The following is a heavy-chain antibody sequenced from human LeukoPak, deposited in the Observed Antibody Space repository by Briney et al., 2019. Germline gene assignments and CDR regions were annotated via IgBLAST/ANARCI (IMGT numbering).Heavy chain of an antibody. CDR1: GVSINSFY. D-gene: IGHD6-19*01. V-gene: IGHV4-59*01. CDR2: IYDSGST. CDR3: ARTVHYSSGWSPTYYFDY. J-gene: IGHJ4*02. Sequence: SETLSLTCTVSGVSINSFYWSCIRQPPGKGLEWIGYIYDSGSTNYRPSLKSRVTMSVDTSKNQLSLKLSSVTAADTAVYYCARTVHYSSGWSPTYYFDYWGQGTPVTVSS.